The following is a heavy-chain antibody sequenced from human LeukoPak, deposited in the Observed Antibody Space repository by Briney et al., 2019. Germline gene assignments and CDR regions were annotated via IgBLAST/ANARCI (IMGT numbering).Heavy chain of an antibody. D-gene: IGHD6-19*01. CDR1: GFTFSIYW. V-gene: IGHV3-74*01. Sequence: GGSLRLSCAASGFTFSIYWMHWVRQAPGKGLVWVSRINNDGSSTSNADSVKGRFTISRDNAKNTLYLQMNSLRAEDTALYYCARGGSYGQIIAVEGRIDYWGQGTLVTVSS. J-gene: IGHJ4*02. CDR2: INNDGSST. CDR3: ARGGSYGQIIAVEGRIDY.